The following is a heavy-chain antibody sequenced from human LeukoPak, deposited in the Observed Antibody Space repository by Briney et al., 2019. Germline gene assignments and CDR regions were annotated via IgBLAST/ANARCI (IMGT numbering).Heavy chain of an antibody. Sequence: ASVKVSCKASGYTFTGYYMHWVRQAPGQGLEWMGWINPNSGGTNYAQKFQGRVTMTRDTSISTAYMELSRLRSDDTAVYYCARVRSNWRIFNVDYWGQGTLVTVSS. CDR1: GYTFTGYY. CDR2: INPNSGGT. J-gene: IGHJ4*02. V-gene: IGHV1-2*02. D-gene: IGHD1-20*01. CDR3: ARVRSNWRIFNVDY.